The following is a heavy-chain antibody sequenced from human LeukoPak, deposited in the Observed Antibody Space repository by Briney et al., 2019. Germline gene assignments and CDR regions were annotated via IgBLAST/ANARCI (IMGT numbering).Heavy chain of an antibody. Sequence: GGSLRLSCAASGFTFRSDGMNWVRQTPGKGLEWVSMISGSGGNTYYADSVKGRFTISRDNSKNTLYLQLTSLRAEDTAVYYCGKGGWPGKSGYYYYGMAVWGKGPTFTVS. CDR1: GFTFRSDG. CDR3: GKGGWPGKSGYYYYGMAV. D-gene: IGHD1-14*01. J-gene: IGHJ6*04. CDR2: ISGSGGNT. V-gene: IGHV3-23*01.